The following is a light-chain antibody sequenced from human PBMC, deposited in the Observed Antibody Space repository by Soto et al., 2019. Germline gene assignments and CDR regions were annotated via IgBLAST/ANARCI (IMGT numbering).Light chain of an antibody. CDR2: EVS. CDR3: NSYGGSSNVI. J-gene: IGLJ2*01. Sequence: QSVLTQPASVSGTPGQSITISCTGSNSDVGIYDFVSWYQHHPGRAPKLIVSEVSHRPSGVSNRFSGSKSGNTASLTISGLQSEDEADYYCNSYGGSSNVIFGGGTKLT. V-gene: IGLV2-14*01. CDR1: NSDVGIYDF.